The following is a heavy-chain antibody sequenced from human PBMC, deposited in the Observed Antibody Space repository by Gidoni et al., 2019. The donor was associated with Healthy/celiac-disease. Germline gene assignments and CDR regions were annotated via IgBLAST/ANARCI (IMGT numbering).Heavy chain of an antibody. D-gene: IGHD2-2*01. Sequence: QVQLVESGGGLVKPVGSLRLSCAASGFTFRDSYISWIREAPGKGMEWVAYMSSSSSYTKDADSVKGRCTISRDNDKNSLYLQRNSRRAEDTAVYYCARDPSVYCRSTSCSAGAFDIWGQVTMVTVSS. CDR2: MSSSSSYT. V-gene: IGHV3-11*05. CDR1: GFTFRDSY. J-gene: IGHJ3*02. CDR3: ARDPSVYCRSTSCSAGAFDI.